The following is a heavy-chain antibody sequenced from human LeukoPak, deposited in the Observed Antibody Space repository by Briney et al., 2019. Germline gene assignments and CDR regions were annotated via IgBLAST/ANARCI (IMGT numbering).Heavy chain of an antibody. J-gene: IGHJ4*02. CDR1: GFTFSSYA. CDR2: ISSNGGST. CDR3: ARGESTSSPFDY. D-gene: IGHD5-24*01. Sequence: GGSLRLSCAASGFTFSSYAMHWVRQAPGKGLEYVSAISSNGGSTYYANSVKGGFTISRDNSKNTLYLQMGSLRAEDMAVYYCARGESTSSPFDYWGQGTLVTVSS. V-gene: IGHV3-64*01.